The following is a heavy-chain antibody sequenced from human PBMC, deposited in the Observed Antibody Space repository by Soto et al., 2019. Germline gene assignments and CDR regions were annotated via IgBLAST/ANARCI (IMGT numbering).Heavy chain of an antibody. CDR2: ISSSSSYI. J-gene: IGHJ5*02. D-gene: IGHD2-2*01. CDR3: ARSDCTSTSCYVVWFDP. Sequence: EVQLVESGGGLVKPGGSLRLSCAASGFSFSNYGMNWVRQAPGKGLEWVSSISSSSSYISYADSVKGRFTISRDNANTSVYLPMNSLTAEDTAVYYCARSDCTSTSCYVVWFDPWGQGTLVTVSS. CDR1: GFSFSNYG. V-gene: IGHV3-21*01.